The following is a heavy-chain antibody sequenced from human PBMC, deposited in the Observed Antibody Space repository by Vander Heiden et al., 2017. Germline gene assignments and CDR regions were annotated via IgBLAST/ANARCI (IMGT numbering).Heavy chain of an antibody. Sequence: EVQLLESVGGLVQPGGSLRLSCAASGCTFSSYAMSWDPPAPGKGLEWVSAISGSGGSTYYADSVKCRFTISRDNSKNTLYLQMNSLRAEDTAVYYCAKDISNYDFVAAFDYWGQGTLVTVSS. CDR1: GCTFSSYA. D-gene: IGHD3-3*01. CDR2: ISGSGGST. J-gene: IGHJ4*02. CDR3: AKDISNYDFVAAFDY. V-gene: IGHV3-23*01.